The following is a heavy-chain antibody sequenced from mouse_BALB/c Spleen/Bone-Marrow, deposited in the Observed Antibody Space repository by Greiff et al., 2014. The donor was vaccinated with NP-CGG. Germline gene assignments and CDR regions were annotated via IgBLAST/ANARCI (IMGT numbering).Heavy chain of an antibody. CDR2: ILPGSGST. CDR3: ARRGYDGYH. Sequence: QVQLKESGAELMKPGASVKISCKATGYTFSSYWIEWVKQRPGHGLEWIGEILPGSGSTNYSEKFKGKATFTADTSSNTAYMQLSSLTSEDSAVYYCARRGYDGYHWGQGTTLTVSS. D-gene: IGHD2-3*01. V-gene: IGHV1-9*01. CDR1: GYTFSSYW. J-gene: IGHJ2*01.